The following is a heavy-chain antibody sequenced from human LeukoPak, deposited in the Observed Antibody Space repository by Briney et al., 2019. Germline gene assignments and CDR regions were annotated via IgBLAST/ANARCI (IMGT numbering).Heavy chain of an antibody. D-gene: IGHD3-22*01. J-gene: IGHJ4*01. CDR1: GFTFSSYA. V-gene: IGHV3-23*01. Sequence: GGSLRLSCEASGFTFSSYAMSWVRQAPGKGLECVSGISTKGGSTTYADSVKGRLISSRDNPRNILYREMNSLRAEDTAVYYCSVMHRYYDGSGYWVQWGHGTLVTVSS. CDR3: SVMHRYYDGSGYWVQ. CDR2: ISTKGGST.